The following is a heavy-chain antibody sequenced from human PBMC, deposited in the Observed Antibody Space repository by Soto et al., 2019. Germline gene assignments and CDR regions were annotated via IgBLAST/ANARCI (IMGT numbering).Heavy chain of an antibody. CDR3: AKETAVTSCFDY. D-gene: IGHD4-17*01. CDR2: ISHDGSSK. CDR1: GFTFSSYG. J-gene: IGHJ4*02. Sequence: QVELVESGGGVVQPGRSLRLSCAASGFTFSSYGMHWVRQAPGKGLEWVAVISHDGSSKSYADSVKGRFTISRDNSKNTLYLQMDRLRTEDTAVYYCAKETAVTSCFDYWGQGTLVTVSS. V-gene: IGHV3-30*18.